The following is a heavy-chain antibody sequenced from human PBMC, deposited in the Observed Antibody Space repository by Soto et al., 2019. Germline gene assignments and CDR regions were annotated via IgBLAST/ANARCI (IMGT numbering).Heavy chain of an antibody. V-gene: IGHV1-69*02. CDR3: ARNYGSGYRAFDS. D-gene: IGHD3-10*01. CDR2: VNPILSMS. Sequence: QVQLVQSGAEVKSAGSSVKVSCKASGDTFNFYSINWVRQAPGLGLEWVGRVNPILSMSNYAQRFQGRVTMTAEKSTGTGYMELRSLRSEDTAIYYCARNYGSGYRAFDSWGQGALVTVSS. J-gene: IGHJ4*02. CDR1: GDTFNFYS.